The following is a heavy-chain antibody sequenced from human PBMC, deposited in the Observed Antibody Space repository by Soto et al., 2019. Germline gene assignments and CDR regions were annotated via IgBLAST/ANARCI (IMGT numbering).Heavy chain of an antibody. CDR3: ARGGLSVLYIDY. CDR1: GFTFNSYA. J-gene: IGHJ4*02. V-gene: IGHV3-23*01. D-gene: IGHD2-8*02. Sequence: EVQLLESGGGLVQPGGSLRLSCAASGFTFNSYAMSWVRQAPGTGLEWVAGISSSGVSTFYADSVKGRFTISRDNSKNTLYLQMNSLRAEDTALYYCARGGLSVLYIDYWGQGTLVTVSP. CDR2: ISSSGVST.